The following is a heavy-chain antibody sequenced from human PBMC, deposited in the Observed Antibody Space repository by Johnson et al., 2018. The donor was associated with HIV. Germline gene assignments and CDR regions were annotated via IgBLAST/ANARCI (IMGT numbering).Heavy chain of an antibody. CDR2: IKQDGNKK. V-gene: IGHV3-7*03. Sequence: VQLVESGGGVVQPGRSLRLSCAASGFTFSNYWMSWVRQAPGKGLEWVANIKQDGNKKYYVDSVRGRFTISRDNAKNSMYLQMNSLRAEDTALYYCARDGPRGSYGAFDFWGQGTMVTVSS. J-gene: IGHJ3*01. D-gene: IGHD1-26*01. CDR1: GFTFSNYW. CDR3: ARDGPRGSYGAFDF.